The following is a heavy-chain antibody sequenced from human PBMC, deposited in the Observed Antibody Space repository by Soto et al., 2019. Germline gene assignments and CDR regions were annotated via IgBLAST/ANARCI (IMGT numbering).Heavy chain of an antibody. CDR2: IYPGDSDT. V-gene: IGHV5-51*01. CDR3: ARLMSGIAVAGRAFDI. D-gene: IGHD6-19*01. J-gene: IGHJ3*02. Sequence: PGESLKISCKGSGYSFTSYWIGWVRQMPGKGLEWMGIIYPGDSDTRYSPSFQGQVTISADKSISTAYLQWSSLKASDTAMYYCARLMSGIAVAGRAFDIWGQGTMVTVSS. CDR1: GYSFTSYW.